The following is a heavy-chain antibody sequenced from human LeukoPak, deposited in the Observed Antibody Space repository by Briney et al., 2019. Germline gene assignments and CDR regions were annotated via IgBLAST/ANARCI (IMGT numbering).Heavy chain of an antibody. CDR3: ARGGWSSGYYSSTYFDY. J-gene: IGHJ4*02. CDR1: GFTFSSYS. D-gene: IGHD3-22*01. CDR2: ISSSSGYI. Sequence: PGGSLRLSCAASGFTFSSYSMNWVRQAPGKGLEWVSSISSSSGYIYYADSVKGRFTISRDNAKNSLYLQMNSLRAEDTAVYYCARGGWSSGYYSSTYFDYWGQGTLVTVSS. V-gene: IGHV3-21*01.